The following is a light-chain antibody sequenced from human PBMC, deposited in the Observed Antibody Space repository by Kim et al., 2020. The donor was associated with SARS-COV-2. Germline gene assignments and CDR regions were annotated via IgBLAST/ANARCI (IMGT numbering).Light chain of an antibody. Sequence: SYELTQPPSASVSPGQTASIPCSGDKLGEKYVSWHQQKPGQSPLLVIFQDTKRPSGIPSRFSGSNSGNTATLTISGTQAMDEADYYCQAWDSSTVVFGGGTQLTVL. J-gene: IGLJ3*02. V-gene: IGLV3-1*01. CDR2: QDT. CDR1: KLGEKY. CDR3: QAWDSSTVV.